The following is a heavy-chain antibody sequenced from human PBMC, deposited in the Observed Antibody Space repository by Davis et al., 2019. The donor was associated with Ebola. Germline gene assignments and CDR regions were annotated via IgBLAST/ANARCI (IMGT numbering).Heavy chain of an antibody. D-gene: IGHD2-2*01. Sequence: GGSLRLSCAASGFTFSSYSMNWVRQAPGKGLEWVSSISSSSSYTNYADSVKGRFTISRDNAKNSLYLQMNSLRAEDTAVYYCAREATRGWYFDLWGRGTLVTVSS. CDR1: GFTFSSYS. V-gene: IGHV3-21*01. CDR3: AREATRGWYFDL. CDR2: ISSSSSYT. J-gene: IGHJ2*01.